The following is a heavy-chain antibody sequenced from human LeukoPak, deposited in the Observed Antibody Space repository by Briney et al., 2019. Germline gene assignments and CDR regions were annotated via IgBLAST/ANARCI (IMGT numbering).Heavy chain of an antibody. J-gene: IGHJ4*01. CDR2: IWSDGTNS. Sequence: GGSLTLSCAASGFIYSHYGMHWVRQAPGKGLEWVAVIWSDGTNSFYGGSVKGRFTISRDNSQNTLFLQMGSLRVEDTAVYYCVRDAQRGFDYSNSLRYWGHGTLVTVSS. V-gene: IGHV3-33*08. CDR3: VRDAQRGFDYSNSLRY. CDR1: GFIYSHYG. D-gene: IGHD4-11*01.